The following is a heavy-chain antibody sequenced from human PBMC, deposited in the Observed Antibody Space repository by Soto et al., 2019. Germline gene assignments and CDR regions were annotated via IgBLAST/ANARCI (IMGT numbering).Heavy chain of an antibody. J-gene: IGHJ4*02. Sequence: PSETLSLTCTVSGGSISSYYWSWIRQPPGKGLECIGYIYYSGSTNYNPSLKSRVTISVDTSKNQFSLKLSSVTAADTAVYYCARDSIIHGDYLDYWGQGTLVTVSS. CDR3: ARDSIIHGDYLDY. D-gene: IGHD4-17*01. CDR1: GGSISSYY. V-gene: IGHV4-59*01. CDR2: IYYSGST.